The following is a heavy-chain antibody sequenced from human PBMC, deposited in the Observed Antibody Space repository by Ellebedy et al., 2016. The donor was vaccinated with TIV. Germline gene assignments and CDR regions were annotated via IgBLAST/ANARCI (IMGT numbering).Heavy chain of an antibody. CDR1: GFSLSTSGVG. CDR2: IYWDDDK. D-gene: IGHD6-6*01. V-gene: IGHV2-5*02. CDR3: ARTSYSSSSGAFDI. Sequence: SGPTLVKPTQTLTLTCTFSGFSLSTSGVGVGWVRQPPGKALEWLALIYWDDDKRYSPSLKSRLTITKDTSKNQVVLTMTNMDPVDTATYYCARTSYSSSSGAFDIWGQGTMVTVSS. J-gene: IGHJ3*02.